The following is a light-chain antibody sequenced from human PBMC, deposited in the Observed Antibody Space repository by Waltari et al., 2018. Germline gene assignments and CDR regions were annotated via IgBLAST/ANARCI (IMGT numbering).Light chain of an antibody. CDR1: QTVMTS. CDR3: QQFNTYFET. V-gene: IGKV1-5*03. CDR2: RSS. J-gene: IGKJ1*01. Sequence: TCGAVQTVMTSVAWYQQKPGEAPKRLIFRSSSLVDGVPSRFIGSGAGTEFSLTISSLQPDDFAAYYCQQFNTYFETFGQGTKVEVK.